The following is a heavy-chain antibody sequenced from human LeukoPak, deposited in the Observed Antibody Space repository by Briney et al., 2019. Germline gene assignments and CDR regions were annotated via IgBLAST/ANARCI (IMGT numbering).Heavy chain of an antibody. CDR1: GFTFDDYG. Sequence: GGSLRLSCAASGFTFDDYGMTWVRQTPGKQLEWVSGISWNGDSIGYADSVKGRFTISRDNAKNSLYLQMNSLRAEDTALYYCARPLRAAVNAFDIWGLGAKVTVSS. V-gene: IGHV3-20*04. CDR2: ISWNGDSI. CDR3: ARPLRAAVNAFDI. D-gene: IGHD2-15*01. J-gene: IGHJ3*02.